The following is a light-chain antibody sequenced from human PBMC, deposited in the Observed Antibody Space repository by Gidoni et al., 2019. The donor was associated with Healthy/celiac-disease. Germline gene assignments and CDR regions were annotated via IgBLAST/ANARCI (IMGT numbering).Light chain of an antibody. CDR2: GAS. CDR1: QTISSSY. J-gene: IGKJ1*01. V-gene: IGKV3-20*01. Sequence: EIVLTQSPGTISLSPWARATLSCRASQTISSSYLAWYQQKPGQAPRLLIYGASSRATGIPDRFSGSGSGTDFTLTISRLEPEDFAVYYCQQYGSSFWTFGQGTKVEIK. CDR3: QQYGSSFWT.